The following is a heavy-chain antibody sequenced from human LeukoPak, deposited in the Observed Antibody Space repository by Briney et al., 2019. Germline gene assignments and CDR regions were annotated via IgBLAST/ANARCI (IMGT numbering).Heavy chain of an antibody. J-gene: IGHJ5*02. Sequence: GGSLRLSCAASGFTFSSYAMSWVRQAPGKGLEWVSTISGSGSSTYYADSVKGRFTISRDNSKNTLYLQMNSLRAEDTAVYYCVRGRWGPLYFFDPGGQGTLVPVPS. CDR3: VRGRWGPLYFFDP. CDR1: GFTFSSYA. V-gene: IGHV3-23*01. CDR2: ISGSGSST. D-gene: IGHD3-16*01.